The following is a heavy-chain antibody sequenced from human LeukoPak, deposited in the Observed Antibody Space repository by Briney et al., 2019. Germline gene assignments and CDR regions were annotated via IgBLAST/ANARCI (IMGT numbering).Heavy chain of an antibody. CDR2: ISASGVTT. Sequence: GGSLRLSCAASGFTFSSYAMSWVRQAPGKGLEWVAAISASGVTTDYAESAKGRFTISRDNSKNTQYLQMHSLRADDTTVYYCARPRGDYLQGSFPYWGQGTLVTVSS. CDR1: GFTFSSYA. CDR3: ARPRGDYLQGSFPY. J-gene: IGHJ4*02. V-gene: IGHV3-23*01. D-gene: IGHD4-17*01.